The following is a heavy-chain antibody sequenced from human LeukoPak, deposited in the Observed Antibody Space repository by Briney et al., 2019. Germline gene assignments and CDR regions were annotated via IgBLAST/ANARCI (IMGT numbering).Heavy chain of an antibody. CDR1: GDSVSSNSAA. J-gene: IGHJ1*01. D-gene: IGHD6-13*01. V-gene: IGHV6-1*01. CDR3: AGYSSSWYSEYFQH. Sequence: SQTLSLTCAISGDSVSSNSAAWNWIRQSPSRGLEWLGRTYYRSKWYNDYAVSVKSRITINPDTSKNQFSLKLSSVTAADTAVYYCAGYSSSWYSEYFQHWGQGTLVTVSS. CDR2: TYYRSKWYN.